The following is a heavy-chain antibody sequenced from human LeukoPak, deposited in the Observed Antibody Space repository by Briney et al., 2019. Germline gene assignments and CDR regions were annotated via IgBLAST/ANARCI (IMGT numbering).Heavy chain of an antibody. V-gene: IGHV3-7*01. J-gene: IGHJ4*02. CDR2: IKEDGSKR. CDR1: GFTFSSYW. D-gene: IGHD2/OR15-2a*01. CDR3: ASHSDFCHYY. Sequence: PGGSLRLSCAVSGFTFSSYWMSWVRQAPGKGLEWVANIKEDGSKRYYVDSVKGRFTISRDNAKNSLYLQMNSLRAEDTAVYYCASHSDFCHYYCGQGTLVTVSS.